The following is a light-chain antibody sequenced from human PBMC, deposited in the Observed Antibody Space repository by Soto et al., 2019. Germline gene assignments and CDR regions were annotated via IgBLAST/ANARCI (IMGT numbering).Light chain of an antibody. Sequence: EIQMTQSASALFASVGERVTITCRASQSISAWLAWYQQKPGKAPKLLIYKASNVESGVPSRFSGSGSGTEFTLTISSLQPDDFATYYCQQYHSYPLTFGQGTRLETK. J-gene: IGKJ5*01. CDR1: QSISAW. V-gene: IGKV1-5*03. CDR3: QQYHSYPLT. CDR2: KAS.